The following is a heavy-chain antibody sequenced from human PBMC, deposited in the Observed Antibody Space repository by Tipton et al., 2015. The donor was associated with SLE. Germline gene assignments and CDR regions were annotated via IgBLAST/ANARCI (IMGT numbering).Heavy chain of an antibody. CDR3: ARVPHYYDSSAPDY. V-gene: IGHV4-39*07. D-gene: IGHD3-22*01. CDR1: GGSISSSSYY. J-gene: IGHJ4*02. CDR2: IYYSGST. Sequence: TLSLTRTVSGGSISSSSYYWGWIRQPPGKGLEWIGSIYYSGSTYYNPSLKSRVTISVDTSKNQFSLKLSSVTAADTAVYYCARVPHYYDSSAPDYWGQGTLVTVSS.